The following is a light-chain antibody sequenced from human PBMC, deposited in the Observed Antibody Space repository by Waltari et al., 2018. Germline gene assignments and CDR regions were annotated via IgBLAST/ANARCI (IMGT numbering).Light chain of an antibody. V-gene: IGLV3-1*01. CDR2: QDI. Sequence: SYELTQPPSVSVSPGQTASITCSGDILGSKYASWYQHKAGQSPLLVIYQDINRPSGIPGRFSGSKPGNTATLTISGTQAMDDADYYCQALGSNRWVFGGGTKLTVL. CDR3: QALGSNRWV. J-gene: IGLJ3*02. CDR1: ILGSKY.